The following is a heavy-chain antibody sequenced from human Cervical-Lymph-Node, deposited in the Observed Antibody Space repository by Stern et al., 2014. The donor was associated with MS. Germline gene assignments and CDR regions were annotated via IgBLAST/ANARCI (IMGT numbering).Heavy chain of an antibody. CDR2: INPNSGGT. V-gene: IGHV1-2*02. CDR1: GYTFIGYY. J-gene: IGHJ1*01. Sequence: QVQLGQSGAEVKTPGASVKVSCKASGYTFIGYYMSWVRQAPGQGLEWMGWINPNSGGTKSAQKFRGRVTMTRDTSISTAYMELSSLRSDDTAVYYCARSLGSGFWYFQHWGQGTLVTVSS. D-gene: IGHD3-22*01. CDR3: ARSLGSGFWYFQH.